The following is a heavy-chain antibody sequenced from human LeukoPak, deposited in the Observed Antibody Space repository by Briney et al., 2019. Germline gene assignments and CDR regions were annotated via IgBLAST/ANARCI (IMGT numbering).Heavy chain of an antibody. Sequence: GGSLRLSCAASGFTFSKYGMHWVRQAPGKGLEWVAVISYDGSNKYYADSVKGRFTISRDNSKNTLYLQMNSLRAEDTAVYYCARGDYYDSSGYYYHYNWFDPWGQGTLVTVSS. CDR3: ARGDYYDSSGYYYHYNWFDP. V-gene: IGHV3-30*03. CDR1: GFTFSKYG. D-gene: IGHD3-22*01. J-gene: IGHJ5*02. CDR2: ISYDGSNK.